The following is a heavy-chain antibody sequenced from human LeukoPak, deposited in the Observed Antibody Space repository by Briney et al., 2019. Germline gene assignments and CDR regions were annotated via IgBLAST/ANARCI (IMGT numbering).Heavy chain of an antibody. Sequence: ASQTLSLTCTVAGGSISSYYGSWIRQPPGKGLGWIGYIYYSGRTNYNPSLKGRVTISVDTSKNQFSLRLSSMTASDTAVYYCARTYCGGDCRGYYYSYYMDVWGKGTTVTISS. CDR3: ARTYCGGDCRGYYYSYYMDV. V-gene: IGHV4-59*08. CDR2: IYYSGRT. J-gene: IGHJ6*03. CDR1: GGSISSYY. D-gene: IGHD2-21*02.